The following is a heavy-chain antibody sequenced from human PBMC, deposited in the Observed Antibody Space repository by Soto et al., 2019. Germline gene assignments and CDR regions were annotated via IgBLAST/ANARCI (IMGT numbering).Heavy chain of an antibody. CDR3: AREGGAFDR. D-gene: IGHD3-16*01. CDR2: INPNSGGT. J-gene: IGHJ5*02. Sequence: QVQLVQSGAEVKKPGASVKVSCKASGYTFTGYYMHWVRQAPGQGLEWMGWINPNSGGTNYAQKFQGWVTMTRDTSSSTAYMKVSRLRPDDTAAYYCAREGGAFDRWSQGSQVTDSA. CDR1: GYTFTGYY. V-gene: IGHV1-2*04.